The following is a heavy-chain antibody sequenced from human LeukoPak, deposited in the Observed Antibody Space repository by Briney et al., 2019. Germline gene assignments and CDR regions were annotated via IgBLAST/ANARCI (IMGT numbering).Heavy chain of an antibody. CDR3: ARNTYGDS. J-gene: IGHJ5*02. D-gene: IGHD4-17*01. CDR2: VKQDGSEK. CDR1: GFTFSTYW. Sequence: GGSLRLSCLASGFTFSTYWMTWGRQAPGKGLEWVANVKQDGSEKYYVDSVKGRFTISRDNAKNSLYLQMNSLRAEDTAVYYCARNTYGDSWGQGTLVTVSS. V-gene: IGHV3-7*03.